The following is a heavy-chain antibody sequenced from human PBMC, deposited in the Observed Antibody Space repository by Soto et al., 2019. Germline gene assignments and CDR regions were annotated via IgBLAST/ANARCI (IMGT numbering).Heavy chain of an antibody. Sequence: QVQLVESGGGVVQPGRSLRPSCAASGFPFSSYGMHGFRQAPGKGLEGGAVISYDGSNKYYADSVKGRFTISRDNSKNTLYLQMNSLRAEDTAVYYCAKDSSVDYYGSGSYLRYWGQGTLVTVSS. J-gene: IGHJ4*02. CDR3: AKDSSVDYYGSGSYLRY. CDR1: GFPFSSYG. D-gene: IGHD3-10*01. CDR2: ISYDGSNK. V-gene: IGHV3-30*18.